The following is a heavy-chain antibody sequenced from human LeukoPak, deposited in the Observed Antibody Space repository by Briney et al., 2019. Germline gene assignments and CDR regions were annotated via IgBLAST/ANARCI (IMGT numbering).Heavy chain of an antibody. CDR2: ISSTGDTI. V-gene: IGHV3-48*02. Sequence: GGSLRLSCAASGFTFSSHTMNWVRQAPGKGLEWVSYISSTGDTIYYAGSVKGRFTISRDNARESVYLQMNSLRDEDTAVYYCARAVGYSYGYIYPNFDYWGQGTLVTVSS. CDR1: GFTFSSHT. D-gene: IGHD5-18*01. CDR3: ARAVGYSYGYIYPNFDY. J-gene: IGHJ4*02.